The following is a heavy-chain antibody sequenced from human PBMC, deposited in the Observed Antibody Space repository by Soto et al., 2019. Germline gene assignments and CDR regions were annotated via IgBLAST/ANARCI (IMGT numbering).Heavy chain of an antibody. CDR3: ARGQDYSNYFYYYYYMDV. Sequence: SETLSLTCTVYGGSISSSSYYWGWIRQPPGQGLEWLGTIYSLGNTNYNPSLKSRVTTSVDTSKNQFSLKLSSVTAADTAVYYCARGQDYSNYFYYYYYMDVWGKGTSVPVSS. V-gene: IGHV4-39*07. CDR2: IYSLGNT. D-gene: IGHD4-4*01. J-gene: IGHJ6*03. CDR1: GGSISSSSYY.